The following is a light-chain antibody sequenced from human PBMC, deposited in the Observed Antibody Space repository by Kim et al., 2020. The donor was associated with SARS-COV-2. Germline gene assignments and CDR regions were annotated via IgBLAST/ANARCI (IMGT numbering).Light chain of an antibody. CDR2: DAS. V-gene: IGKV3-11*01. Sequence: SLSPGESATLSCRASQSVNTYLAWYRQKPGQAPKLRIFDASNRAPGIPARFSGSGSGTDFTLTISSLEPEDFAVYYCQQRHNWLTFGGGTKVDIK. J-gene: IGKJ4*01. CDR1: QSVNTY. CDR3: QQRHNWLT.